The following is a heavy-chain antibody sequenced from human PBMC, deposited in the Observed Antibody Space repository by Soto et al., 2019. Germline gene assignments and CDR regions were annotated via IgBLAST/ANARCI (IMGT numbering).Heavy chain of an antibody. D-gene: IGHD3-9*01. CDR3: SRQTTIGPLGWFGP. CDR2: IYPSDSDT. Sequence: EVQLVQSGAEVKKPGESLKISCKGSGYSFTSSWIGWLRQMPGKCLEWMGIIYPSDSDTRYSPSFQGQVTISADKSISTDYLQWSSLKASDTALYYCSRQTTIGPLGWFGPWGQGTLVTVSS. V-gene: IGHV5-51*01. CDR1: GYSFTSSW. J-gene: IGHJ5*02.